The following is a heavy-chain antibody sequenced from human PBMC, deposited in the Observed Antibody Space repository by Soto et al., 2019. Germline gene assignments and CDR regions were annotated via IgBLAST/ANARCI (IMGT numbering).Heavy chain of an antibody. V-gene: IGHV4-39*01. Sequence: SETLSLTCTVSGGSISSSSYYWGWIRQPPGKGLEWIGSIYYSGSTYYNPSLKSRVTISVDTSKNQFSLKLSSVTAADTAVYYCDCIAVTHSDFDYWGQGTLVTVSS. CDR3: DCIAVTHSDFDY. CDR2: IYYSGST. D-gene: IGHD6-19*01. CDR1: GGSISSSSYY. J-gene: IGHJ4*02.